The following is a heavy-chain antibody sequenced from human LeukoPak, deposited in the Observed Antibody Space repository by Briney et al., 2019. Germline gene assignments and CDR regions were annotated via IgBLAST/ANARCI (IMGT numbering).Heavy chain of an antibody. D-gene: IGHD5-24*01. CDR1: GGSVSSSGYY. J-gene: IGHJ4*02. CDR2: INHSGST. CDR3: ARAEEMATIDY. Sequence: SETLSLTCSVSGGSVSSSGYYWSWIRQPPGKGLEWIGEINHSGSTNYNPSLKSRVTISVDTSKNQFSLKLSSVTAADTAVYYCARAEEMATIDYWGQGTLVIVSS. V-gene: IGHV4-34*01.